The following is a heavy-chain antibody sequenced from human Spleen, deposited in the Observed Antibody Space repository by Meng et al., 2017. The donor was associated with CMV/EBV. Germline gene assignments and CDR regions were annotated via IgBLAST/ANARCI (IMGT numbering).Heavy chain of an antibody. D-gene: IGHD3-10*01. CDR1: GASVTTFW. V-gene: IGHV4-59*02. CDR3: ARDSYHYGSSTYSWFDP. CDR2: IHYSGIT. J-gene: IGHJ5*02. Sequence: GSLRLSCTVSGASVTTFWWSWIRQSPGKGLEWIGYIHYSGITNHNPSLRSQFTMSVDTSKNQFSLKLNSVTAADTAVYYCARDSYHYGSSTYSWFDPWGQGILVTVSS.